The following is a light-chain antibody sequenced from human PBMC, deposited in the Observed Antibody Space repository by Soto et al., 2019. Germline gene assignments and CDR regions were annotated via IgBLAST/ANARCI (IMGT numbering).Light chain of an antibody. CDR1: RDIGPW. CDR3: HRHETYPLA. CDR2: RAS. J-gene: IGKJ4*01. V-gene: IGKV1-5*03. Sequence: TQMTQSPSTLSASVGDSVSITCRASRDIGPWLAWFQQKPGRAPNLLIYRASTLARGVPSRFSGSGSGTEFTLTISSLQPDDFATYYCHRHETYPLAFGGGTKVDI.